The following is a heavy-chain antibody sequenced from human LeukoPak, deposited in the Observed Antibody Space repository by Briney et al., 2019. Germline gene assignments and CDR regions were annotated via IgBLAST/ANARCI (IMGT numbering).Heavy chain of an antibody. J-gene: IGHJ2*01. CDR3: ARGVPSGYVNRDTYYYDSSGYYGTDWYFDL. D-gene: IGHD3-22*01. CDR2: INPNSGGT. CDR1: GYTFTGYY. Sequence: ASVKVSCKASGYTFTGYYMHWVRQAPGQGLEWMGWINPNSGGTNYAQKFQGRVTMTRDTSISTAYMELSRLRSDDTAVYYCARGVPSGYVNRDTYYYDSSGYYGTDWYFDLWGRGTLVTVSS. V-gene: IGHV1-2*02.